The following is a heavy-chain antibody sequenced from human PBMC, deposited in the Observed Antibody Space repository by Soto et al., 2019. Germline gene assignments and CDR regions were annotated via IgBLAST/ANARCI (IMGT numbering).Heavy chain of an antibody. CDR2: VNPNRGNT. CDR1: GYTFTSYD. D-gene: IGHD6-19*01. Sequence: GASVKVSCKASGYTFTSYDINWVRQATGQGLEWMGWVNPNRGNTGYAQKFQGRVTMTRNTSISTAYMELSSLRSEDTAVYYCARALAVAGTFPDYWGQGNVVTVSS. CDR3: ARALAVAGTFPDY. V-gene: IGHV1-8*01. J-gene: IGHJ4*02.